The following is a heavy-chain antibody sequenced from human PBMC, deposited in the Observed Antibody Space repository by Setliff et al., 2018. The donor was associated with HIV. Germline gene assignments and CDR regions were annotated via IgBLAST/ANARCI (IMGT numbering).Heavy chain of an antibody. Sequence: ASVKVSCKASGYGFTGYFMHWVRQAPGQGLEWMGRVNPNSGDTNYAQKFQGRVTMTRHTSISTAYMELSRLTSDDTAVYYCAREGDVLSGYYVNWFDPWGQGTLVTVSS. V-gene: IGHV1-2*06. D-gene: IGHD3-3*01. J-gene: IGHJ5*02. CDR3: AREGDVLSGYYVNWFDP. CDR2: VNPNSGDT. CDR1: GYGFTGYF.